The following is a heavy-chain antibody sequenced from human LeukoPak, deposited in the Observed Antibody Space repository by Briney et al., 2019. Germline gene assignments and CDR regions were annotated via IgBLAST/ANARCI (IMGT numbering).Heavy chain of an antibody. V-gene: IGHV3-23*01. CDR1: GLTFSSYA. CDR3: AKDDDWGRFNH. D-gene: IGHD3-16*01. J-gene: IGHJ1*01. Sequence: GGSLRLSCAASGLTFSSYAMSWVRQAPGKGLEWVSAISGSGGSTYYADSVRGRFTISRDNFKNTVSLQLNSLRAEDTAMYYCAKDDDWGRFNHWGQGTLVTVSS. CDR2: ISGSGGST.